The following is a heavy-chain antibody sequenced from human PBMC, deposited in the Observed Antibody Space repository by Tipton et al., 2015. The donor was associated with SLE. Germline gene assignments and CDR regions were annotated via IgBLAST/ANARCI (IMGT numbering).Heavy chain of an antibody. Sequence: TLSLTCAVYGGSFSGYYCSWIRQPPGKGLEWVGEINHSGSTNYNPSPKSRVTISEDTSKNQFSLKLSSVTAADTAVYYCARLADGNRNWFDPWGQGTLVTVSS. V-gene: IGHV4-34*01. D-gene: IGHD6-13*01. CDR3: ARLADGNRNWFDP. CDR2: INHSGST. J-gene: IGHJ5*02. CDR1: GGSFSGYY.